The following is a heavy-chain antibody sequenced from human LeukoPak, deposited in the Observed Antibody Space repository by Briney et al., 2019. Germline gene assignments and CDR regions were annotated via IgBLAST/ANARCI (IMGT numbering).Heavy chain of an antibody. CDR2: IKPNSGGT. Sequence: ASVKVSCKVSGYTLTCYHMHWVRQAPGQGLDWMGWIKPNSGGTNYAQNFQARVSITSDTSISTAYMELSRMNSDDTAVYYCARLGYDSSGYSPGYWGQGTLVTVSS. V-gene: IGHV1-2*02. CDR1: GYTLTCYH. CDR3: ARLGYDSSGYSPGY. D-gene: IGHD3-22*01. J-gene: IGHJ4*02.